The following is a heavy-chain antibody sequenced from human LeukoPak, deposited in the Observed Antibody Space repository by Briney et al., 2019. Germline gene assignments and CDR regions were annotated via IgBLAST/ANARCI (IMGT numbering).Heavy chain of an antibody. CDR2: IRYDGGNK. CDR1: GFTFSSYG. CDR3: AKDPTHYRVWDYYETIGLSY. V-gene: IGHV3-30*02. D-gene: IGHD3-22*01. Sequence: GGSLRLSCAASGFTFSSYGMHWVRQAPGKGLEWVAFIRYDGGNKYYADSVKGRFTISRDNSKNTLNLQMNSLRAEDTAVHYCAKDPTHYRVWDYYETIGLSYWGQGTLVTVSS. J-gene: IGHJ4*02.